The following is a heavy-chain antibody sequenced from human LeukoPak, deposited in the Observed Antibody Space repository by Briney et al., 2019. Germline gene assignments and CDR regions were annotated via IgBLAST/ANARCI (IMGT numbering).Heavy chain of an antibody. V-gene: IGHV3-74*01. Sequence: PGGSLRLSCAASGFTFSSYWMHWVRQAPGKGLVWVSHINSDGSSTSYADSVKGRFTISGDNAKNTLYLQMNSLRAEDTAVYYCARGGSYSIVPFDYWGQGTLVTVSS. CDR1: GFTFSSYW. J-gene: IGHJ4*02. D-gene: IGHD1-26*01. CDR2: INSDGSST. CDR3: ARGGSYSIVPFDY.